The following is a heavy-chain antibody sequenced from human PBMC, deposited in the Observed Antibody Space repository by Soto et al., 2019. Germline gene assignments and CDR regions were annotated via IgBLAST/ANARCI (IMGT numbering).Heavy chain of an antibody. D-gene: IGHD4-17*01. CDR3: ARTPPTTVWETYYFDY. CDR2: IFSNDEK. CDR1: GFSLSNARMG. J-gene: IGHJ4*02. Sequence: SGPTLVNPTETLTLTCTVSGFSLSNARMGVSWIRQPPGKALEWLAHIFSNDEKSYSTSLKSRLTISKDTSKSQVVLTMTNMDPVDTATYYCARTPPTTVWETYYFDYWGRGTLVTVSS. V-gene: IGHV2-26*01.